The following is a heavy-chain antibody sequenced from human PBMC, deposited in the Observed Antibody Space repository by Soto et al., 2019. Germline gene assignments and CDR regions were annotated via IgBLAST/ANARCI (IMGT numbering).Heavy chain of an antibody. CDR1: GDTFTSYA. CDR2: IIPMFNSE. Sequence: QVQLVQSGAEVKKPGSSVKVSCRASGDTFTSYALSWVRQAPGQGLEWMGGIIPMFNSENYAQKFQGRITITADESTSTVYMELSSLRSEDTAVYFCAKSRILRAADDALDVWGQGTMVTVS. V-gene: IGHV1-69*12. J-gene: IGHJ3*01. D-gene: IGHD6-13*01. CDR3: AKSRILRAADDALDV.